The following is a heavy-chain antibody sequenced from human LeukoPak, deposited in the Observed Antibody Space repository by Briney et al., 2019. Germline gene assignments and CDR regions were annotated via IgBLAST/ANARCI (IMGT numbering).Heavy chain of an antibody. CDR1: GFPFSSYG. Sequence: GSLRLSCAASGFPFSSYGMHWVRQAPGKGLEWVAVISYDGNNKYYADSVKGRFTISRDNSKNTLYLQMNSLRAEDTAVYYCSAPPVDTAMVTVDYWGQGTLVTVSS. V-gene: IGHV3-30*03. D-gene: IGHD5-18*01. J-gene: IGHJ4*02. CDR2: ISYDGNNK. CDR3: SAPPVDTAMVTVDY.